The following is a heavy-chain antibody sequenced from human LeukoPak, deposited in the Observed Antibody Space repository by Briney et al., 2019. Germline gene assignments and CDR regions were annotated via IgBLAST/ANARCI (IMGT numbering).Heavy chain of an antibody. CDR1: GGSISNRSHF. CDR2: IYHSGST. V-gene: IGHV4-39*07. D-gene: IGHD3-10*01. Sequence: PSETLSLTCTVSGGSISNRSHFWGWIRQTPGKGLEWFGSIYHSGSTNYNPSLKSRVTISVDKSKNQFSLKLSSVTAADTAVYYCASIGHVRRRRWFGDGWFDPWGQGTLVTVSS. CDR3: ASIGHVRRRRWFGDGWFDP. J-gene: IGHJ5*02.